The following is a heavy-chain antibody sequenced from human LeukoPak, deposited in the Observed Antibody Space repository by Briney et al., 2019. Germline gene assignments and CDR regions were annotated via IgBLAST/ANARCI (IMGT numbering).Heavy chain of an antibody. CDR3: ATNAVAGNY. D-gene: IGHD6-19*01. V-gene: IGHV3-7*01. J-gene: IGHJ4*02. Sequence: PGGSLRLSCAASGFTFSTYWINWFRQAPGRGLEWVAKINQDGSEKYYVDSVKGRFTISRDNAKKSLYLQINRLRVEDTAVYYCATNAVAGNYWGQRPLVTVSS. CDR2: INQDGSEK. CDR1: GFTFSTYW.